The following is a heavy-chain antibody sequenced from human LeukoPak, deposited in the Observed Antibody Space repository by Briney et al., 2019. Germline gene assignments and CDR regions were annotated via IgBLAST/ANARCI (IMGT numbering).Heavy chain of an antibody. J-gene: IGHJ6*04. CDR2: ISSSGSTI. CDR3: AELGITMIGGV. D-gene: IGHD3-10*02. CDR1: GFTFSSYE. Sequence: GGSLRLSFAASGFTFSSYEMNGVRQAPGKGLGWGSYISSSGSTIYYAASVKGRFTISRDNAKNSLYLQMNSLRAEDTAVYYCAELGITMIGGVWGKGTTVTISS. V-gene: IGHV3-48*03.